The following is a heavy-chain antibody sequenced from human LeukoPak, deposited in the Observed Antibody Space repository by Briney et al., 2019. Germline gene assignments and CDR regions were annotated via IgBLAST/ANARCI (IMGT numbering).Heavy chain of an antibody. V-gene: IGHV3-7*01. CDR2: IKQDGSVK. D-gene: IGHD6-19*01. CDR3: ARDSPPLLPSTRIAVAGTRWFDP. CDR1: GFTFSVYW. J-gene: IGHJ5*02. Sequence: GGSLRLSCAASGFTFSVYWMTWVRQAPGKGLEWVANIKQDGSVKYYVDSVKGRFTISRDNAKNSVYLQMNSLRAEDTAVYYCARDSPPLLPSTRIAVAGTRWFDPWGQGTLVTVSS.